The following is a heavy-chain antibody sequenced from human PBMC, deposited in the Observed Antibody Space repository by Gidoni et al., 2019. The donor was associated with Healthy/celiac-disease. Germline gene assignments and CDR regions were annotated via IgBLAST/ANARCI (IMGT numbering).Heavy chain of an antibody. J-gene: IGHJ4*02. Sequence: QVQLVQSGDAVKKPGSSVKVSCKAYGGTFSSYAISWVRQAPGQGLEWMEGIIPIFGTAIYAQKSQGRVTITADESTSTAYMELSSLSSEDTAVYYCARYEGISSMMGYLGQGTLVTVSS. D-gene: IGHD6-6*01. CDR2: IIPIFGTA. CDR3: ARYEGISSMMGY. V-gene: IGHV1-69*01. CDR1: GGTFSSYA.